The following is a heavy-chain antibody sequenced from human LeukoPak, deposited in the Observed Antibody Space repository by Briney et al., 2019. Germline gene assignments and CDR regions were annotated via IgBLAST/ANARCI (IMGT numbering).Heavy chain of an antibody. D-gene: IGHD2-2*01. CDR1: GGSISSSSYY. Sequence: SETLSLTCTVSGGSISSSSYYWGWIRQPPGKGLEWIGSIYYSGSTYYNPSLKSRVTISVDTSKNQFSLKLSSVAAADTAVYYCASVVVPRDDAFDIWGQGTMVTVSS. CDR2: IYYSGST. V-gene: IGHV4-39*07. CDR3: ASVVVPRDDAFDI. J-gene: IGHJ3*02.